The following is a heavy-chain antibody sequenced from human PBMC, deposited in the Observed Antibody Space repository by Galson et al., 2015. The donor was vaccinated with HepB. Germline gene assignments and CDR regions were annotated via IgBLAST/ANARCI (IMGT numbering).Heavy chain of an antibody. D-gene: IGHD6-13*01. CDR2: IYYSGST. J-gene: IGHJ5*02. CDR3: ARVTAAENWFDP. Sequence: SETLSLTCTVSGGSISSYYWSWIRQPPGKGLEWIGYIYYSGSTNYNPSLKSRVTISVDTSKNQFSLKLSSVTAADTAVYYCARVTAAENWFDPWGQGTLVTVSS. CDR1: GGSISSYY. V-gene: IGHV4-59*01.